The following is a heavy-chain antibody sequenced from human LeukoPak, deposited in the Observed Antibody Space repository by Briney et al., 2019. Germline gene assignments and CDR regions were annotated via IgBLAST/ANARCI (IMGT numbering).Heavy chain of an antibody. Sequence: PGGSLRLSCAASGSTFSSYSMNWVRQAPGKGLEWVSSISSSGSYIYYADSVKGRFTISRDNAKNSLYLQMNSLRAEDTAVYYCARVGGYYDNNWYDPWGKGTLVTASS. CDR3: ARVGGYYDNNWYDP. CDR1: GSTFSSYS. D-gene: IGHD3-22*01. CDR2: ISSSGSYI. J-gene: IGHJ5*02. V-gene: IGHV3-21*04.